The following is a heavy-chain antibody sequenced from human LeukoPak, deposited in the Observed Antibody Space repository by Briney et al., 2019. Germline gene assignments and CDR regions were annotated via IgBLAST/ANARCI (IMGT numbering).Heavy chain of an antibody. CDR3: ARDGQLWFELPYYFDY. Sequence: GSLRLSCAASGFSFSSYSMNWVRQTPGKGLEWVSYISSSSSTIYYADSVKGRFTISRDNAKNSLYLQMNSLRAEDTAVYYCARDGQLWFELPYYFDYWGQGTLVTVSS. V-gene: IGHV3-48*04. D-gene: IGHD3-10*01. CDR1: GFSFSSYS. CDR2: ISSSSSTI. J-gene: IGHJ4*02.